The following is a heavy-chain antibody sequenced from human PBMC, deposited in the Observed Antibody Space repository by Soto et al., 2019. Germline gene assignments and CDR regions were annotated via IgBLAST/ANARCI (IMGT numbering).Heavy chain of an antibody. V-gene: IGHV4-59*05. Sequence: SETLSLTCTVSGGSISSYYWSWIRQPPGKGLEWIGSIYYSGSTYYNPSLKSRVTISVDTSKNQFSLKLSSVTAADTAVYYCAVTTGRYHYYYYGMDVWGQGTTVTVSS. CDR3: AVTTGRYHYYYYGMDV. CDR2: IYYSGST. CDR1: GGSISSYY. J-gene: IGHJ6*02. D-gene: IGHD3-10*01.